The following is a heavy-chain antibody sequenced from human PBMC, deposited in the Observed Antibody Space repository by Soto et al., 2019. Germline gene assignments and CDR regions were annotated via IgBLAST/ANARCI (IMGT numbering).Heavy chain of an antibody. J-gene: IGHJ5*02. CDR3: ARDLVVTALSSWFDP. Sequence: GGSLRLSCAASGFTFSSYWMSWVRQAPGRGLEWVANIQQDGSEKYYVDSVKGRFTISRDNAKNSLYLQMNSLGAEDTAVYYCARDLVVTALSSWFDPWGQGTLVTVSS. CDR2: IQQDGSEK. V-gene: IGHV3-7*04. D-gene: IGHD2-21*02. CDR1: GFTFSSYW.